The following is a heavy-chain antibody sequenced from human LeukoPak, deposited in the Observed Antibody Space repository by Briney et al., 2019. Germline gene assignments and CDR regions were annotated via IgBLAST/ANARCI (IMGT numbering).Heavy chain of an antibody. CDR2: ISGSGGST. D-gene: IGHD2-2*02. CDR1: GFTFSGYG. CDR3: AKSFADIVVVPAAIDHWPPLDY. Sequence: PAGGSLRLSCAASGFTFSGYGIHWVRQAPGKGLEWVSAISGSGGSTYYADSVKGRFTISRDNSKNTLYLQMNSLRAEDTAVYYCAKSFADIVVVPAAIDHWPPLDYWGQGTLVTVSS. J-gene: IGHJ4*02. V-gene: IGHV3-23*01.